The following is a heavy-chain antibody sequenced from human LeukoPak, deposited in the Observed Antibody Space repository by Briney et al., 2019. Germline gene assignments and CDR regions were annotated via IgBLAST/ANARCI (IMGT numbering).Heavy chain of an antibody. V-gene: IGHV4-34*01. CDR2: INHSGST. CDR3: ASGPAAVYYYGMDV. D-gene: IGHD2-2*01. J-gene: IGHJ6*02. CDR1: GGSFSGYY. Sequence: SETLSLTCAVYGGSFSGYYWSWIRQPPGKGLEWIGEINHSGSTNYNPSLKSRVTISVDTSKNQFSLKLSSVTAADTAVYYCASGPAAVYYYGMDVWGQGTTVTVSS.